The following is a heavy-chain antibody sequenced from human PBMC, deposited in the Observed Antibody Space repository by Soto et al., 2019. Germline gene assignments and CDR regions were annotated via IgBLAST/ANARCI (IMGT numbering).Heavy chain of an antibody. D-gene: IGHD1-26*01. V-gene: IGHV3-33*01. CDR2: IWYDGSNQ. J-gene: IGHJ5*02. CDR1: GFTFSSYG. CDR3: ARDPLPSSGSYSNWFDP. Sequence: QVQLVESGGGVVQPGRSLRLSCAASGFTFSSYGMHWVRQAPGKGLEWVAVIWYDGSNQYYADSVKGRLTISRDNSKNTLYLQMNSLRAEDTAVYYCARDPLPSSGSYSNWFDPWGQGTLVTVSS.